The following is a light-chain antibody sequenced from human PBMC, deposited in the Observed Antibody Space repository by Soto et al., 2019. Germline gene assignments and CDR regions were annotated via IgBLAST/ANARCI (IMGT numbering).Light chain of an antibody. V-gene: IGKV1-8*01. CDR3: QQYYSYPPLT. CDR2: AAS. CDR1: QGISSY. J-gene: IGKJ4*01. Sequence: IQITQSPSSLSASTGDRVTITCRASQGISSYLAWYQQKPGKAPKLLIYAASTLQIGVPSRFSGSGSGTDFTLTISCLQSEDFATYYCQQYYSYPPLTFGGGTKVDIK.